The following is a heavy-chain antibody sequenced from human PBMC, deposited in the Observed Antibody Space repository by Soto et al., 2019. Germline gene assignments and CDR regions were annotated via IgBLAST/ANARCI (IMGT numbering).Heavy chain of an antibody. D-gene: IGHD3-10*01. CDR1: GGSISSYY. V-gene: IGHV4-59*08. CDR3: ARHERVRSYYPGGRGYYYYYYMDV. Sequence: SETLSLTCTVSGGSISSYYWSWIRQPPGKGLEWTGYIYYSGSTNYNPSLKSRVTISVDTSKNHFSLKLSSVTAADTAVYYCARHERVRSYYPGGRGYYYYYYMDVWGKGTTVTVSS. CDR2: IYYSGST. J-gene: IGHJ6*03.